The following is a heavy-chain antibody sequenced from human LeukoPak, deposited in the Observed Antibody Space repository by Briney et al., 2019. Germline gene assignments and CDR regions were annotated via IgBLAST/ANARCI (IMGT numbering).Heavy chain of an antibody. D-gene: IGHD3-9*01. V-gene: IGHV4-39*01. Sequence: PSETLSLTCTVSGGSTSSSSYYWGWIRQPPGKGLEWIGSIYYSGYYSGSTYYNPSLKSRVTISVDTSKNQFSLKLSSVTAADTAVYYCASRYFDWSIDYWGQGTLVTVSS. CDR1: GGSTSSSSYY. J-gene: IGHJ4*02. CDR3: ASRYFDWSIDY. CDR2: IYYSGYYSGST.